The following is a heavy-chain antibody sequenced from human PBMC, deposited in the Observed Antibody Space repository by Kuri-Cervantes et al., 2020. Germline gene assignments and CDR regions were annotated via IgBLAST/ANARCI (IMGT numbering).Heavy chain of an antibody. J-gene: IGHJ4*02. CDR3: AKDQYYYDSSGYPGLDY. CDR1: GFTFSSYG. D-gene: IGHD3-22*01. V-gene: IGHV3-33*06. CDR2: IWYDGSNK. Sequence: GGSLRLSCAASGFTFSSYGMHWVRQAPGKGLEWVAVIWYDGSNKYYADSVKGRFTISRDNSKNTLYLQMNSLRAEDTAVYYCAKDQYYYDSSGYPGLDYWGQGTLVTVSS.